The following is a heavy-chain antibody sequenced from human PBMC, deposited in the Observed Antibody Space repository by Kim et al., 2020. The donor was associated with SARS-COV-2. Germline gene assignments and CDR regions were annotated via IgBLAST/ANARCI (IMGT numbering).Heavy chain of an antibody. CDR2: ISSSSTI. CDR3: ARDSFSYSSSWTVYYYGMDG. CDR1: GFTFSSYS. J-gene: IGHJ6*02. Sequence: GGSLRLSCAASGFTFSSYSMNWVRQAPGKGLEWVSYISSSSTIYYADSVKGRFTISRDNAKNSLYLQMNSLRAEDTAVYYCARDSFSYSSSWTVYYYGMDGWGQGDTVTVSS. D-gene: IGHD6-13*01. V-gene: IGHV3-48*04.